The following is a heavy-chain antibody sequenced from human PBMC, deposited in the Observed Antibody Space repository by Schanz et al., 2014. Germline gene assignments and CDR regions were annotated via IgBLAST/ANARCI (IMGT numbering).Heavy chain of an antibody. V-gene: IGHV3-30*03. CDR2: ISYDGRHK. Sequence: QVQLVESGGGVVQPGRSLRLSCAASGFTFSGYGMHWVRQAPGKGLEWVAIISYDGRHKNYADSVKGRFTISRDNAKNSLYLQMNSLRDEDTAVYYCARALRTWEVVPAATVHYWGQGTLVTVSS. J-gene: IGHJ4*02. D-gene: IGHD2-2*01. CDR1: GFTFSGYG. CDR3: ARALRTWEVVPAATVHY.